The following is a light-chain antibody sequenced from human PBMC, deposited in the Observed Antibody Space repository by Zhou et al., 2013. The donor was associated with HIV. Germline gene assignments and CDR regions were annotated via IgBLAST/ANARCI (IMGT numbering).Light chain of an antibody. Sequence: DIQMTQFPSTLSASVGDRVTITCRASQDISNYLAWFQQKPGKVPKRLIYAASTLHSGVPSRFSGSGSGTDFSLTISSLQPEDFATYYCQQYSAYSWTFGQGTSVELK. V-gene: IGKV1-16*01. CDR2: AAS. CDR1: QDISNY. J-gene: IGKJ1*01. CDR3: QQYSAYSWT.